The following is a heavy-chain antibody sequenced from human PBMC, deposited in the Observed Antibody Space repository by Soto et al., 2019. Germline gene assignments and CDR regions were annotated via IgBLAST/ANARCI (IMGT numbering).Heavy chain of an antibody. CDR2: IWYDGSNK. CDR3: AAASTWNVNLPY. J-gene: IGHJ4*01. D-gene: IGHD1-1*01. V-gene: IGHV3-33*03. Sequence: QAQLVESGGGGVQPGTSLRLSCAASGFTISTHGMHWVRQAPGKGLEWLANIWYDGSNKFYAESVKGRFSISKDNSKNTLYRQMSSLRAEDKAVYYCAAASTWNVNLPYWGPGTQVTASS. CDR1: GFTISTHG.